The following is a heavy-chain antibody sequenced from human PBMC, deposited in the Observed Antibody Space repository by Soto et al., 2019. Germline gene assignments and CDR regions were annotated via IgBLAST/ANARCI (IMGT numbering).Heavy chain of an antibody. Sequence: GESLKISCKTSGYSFPNYWIAWVRQMPGKGLEWMGIIFPADSDTRYSPSFQGQVTISADRSIDTAYLQWSSLKASDTTMYYCARQGGDYLPYDYWGQGTLVTVSS. D-gene: IGHD4-17*01. V-gene: IGHV5-51*01. CDR2: IFPADSDT. J-gene: IGHJ4*02. CDR1: GYSFPNYW. CDR3: ARQGGDYLPYDY.